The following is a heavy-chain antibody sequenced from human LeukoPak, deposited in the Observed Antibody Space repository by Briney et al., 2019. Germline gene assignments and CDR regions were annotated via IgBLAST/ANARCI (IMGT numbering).Heavy chain of an antibody. CDR3: ARDVSISWSNWFDP. Sequence: ASVIVSCKASGYTFSAYYIHWVRQAPGQGLEWMGWINPHSGNTNYAQKFQGRVTMTRDTSITTAYMELTRLGSDDTALYYCARDVSISWSNWFDPWGQGTLVTVSS. CDR1: GYTFSAYY. V-gene: IGHV1-2*02. D-gene: IGHD6-13*01. CDR2: INPHSGNT. J-gene: IGHJ5*02.